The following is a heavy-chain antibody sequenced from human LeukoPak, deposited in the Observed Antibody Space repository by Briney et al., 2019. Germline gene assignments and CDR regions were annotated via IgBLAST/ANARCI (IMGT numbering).Heavy chain of an antibody. D-gene: IGHD6-19*01. CDR1: GFTFSSYS. Sequence: GGSLRLSCAASGFTFSSYSMNWVRQAPGKGLEWVSSISSSSSYIYYADSVKGRFTISRDNAKHSLYLQMNSQRAEDTAVYYCARQPYSSGWYDLDYWGQGTLVTVSS. V-gene: IGHV3-21*01. CDR3: ARQPYSSGWYDLDY. J-gene: IGHJ4*02. CDR2: ISSSSSYI.